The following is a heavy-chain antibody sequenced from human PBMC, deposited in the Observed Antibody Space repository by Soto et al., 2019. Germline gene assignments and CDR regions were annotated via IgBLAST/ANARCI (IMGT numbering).Heavy chain of an antibody. D-gene: IGHD3-3*01. CDR1: GYTFTSYG. V-gene: IGHV1-18*01. CDR2: ISAYNGNT. Sequence: ASVKVSCKASGYTFTSYGISWVRQAPGQGLERMGWISAYNGNTNYAQKLQGRVTMTTDTSTSTAYMELRSLRSDDTALYYCARDQADFWSGYYTGVCYYGMDVWGQGTTVTVSS. J-gene: IGHJ6*02. CDR3: ARDQADFWSGYYTGVCYYGMDV.